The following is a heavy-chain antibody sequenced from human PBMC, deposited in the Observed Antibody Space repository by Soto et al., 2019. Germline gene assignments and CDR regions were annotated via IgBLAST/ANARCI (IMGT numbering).Heavy chain of an antibody. Sequence: GGSLRLSCAASGFTFSDYYMSWIRQAPGKGLEWVSYISSSSSYTNYADSVKGRFTISRDNSKNSLYLQMNSLRAEDTAVYYCARPPSQGFSYYFDYWGQGTLVTVSS. J-gene: IGHJ4*02. CDR2: ISSSSSYT. CDR3: ARPPSQGFSYYFDY. CDR1: GFTFSDYY. V-gene: IGHV3-11*06.